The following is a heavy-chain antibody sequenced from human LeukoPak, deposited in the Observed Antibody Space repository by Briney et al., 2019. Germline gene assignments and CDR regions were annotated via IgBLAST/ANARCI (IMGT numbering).Heavy chain of an antibody. CDR3: AKVLSADYGAYCGGDCYPNDAFDI. Sequence: GASVKVSCKASGYTFTGYYMHWVRQAPGQGLEWMGRINPNSGGTNYAQKFQGRVTMTRDTSISTAYMELSRLRAEDTAVYYCAKVLSADYGAYCGGDCYPNDAFDIWGQGTMVTVSS. CDR1: GYTFTGYY. D-gene: IGHD2-21*01. CDR2: INPNSGGT. V-gene: IGHV1-2*06. J-gene: IGHJ3*02.